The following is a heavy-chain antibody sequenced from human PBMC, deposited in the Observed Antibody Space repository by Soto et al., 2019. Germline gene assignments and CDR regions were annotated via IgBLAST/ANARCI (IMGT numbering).Heavy chain of an antibody. CDR2: VVYSGST. Sequence: QVQLQESGPGLVKPSETLSLTCTVSGGSISNYYWSWIRKPPGKGLEWIGYVVYSGSTNYNSSIKGRVHISVDTSENQFSLMLSSVTAADTAVYYCARRWGRSFDYWGQGTLVTVSS. V-gene: IGHV4-59*08. CDR1: GGSISNYY. CDR3: ARRWGRSFDY. J-gene: IGHJ4*02. D-gene: IGHD2-15*01.